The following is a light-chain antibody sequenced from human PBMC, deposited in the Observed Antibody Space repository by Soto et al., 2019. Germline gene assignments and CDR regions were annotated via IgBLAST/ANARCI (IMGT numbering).Light chain of an antibody. CDR1: QNIDINY. Sequence: ELVLTQSPGTLSLSPGSRATLSCRASQNIDINYLTWYQQKPGQAPRPLIVGASHRATGIPDRFSGSGSGTDFTLTINQLEPEDFAVYYCQHYEGPFGQGTKLEIK. CDR3: QHYEGP. CDR2: GAS. V-gene: IGKV3-20*01. J-gene: IGKJ2*01.